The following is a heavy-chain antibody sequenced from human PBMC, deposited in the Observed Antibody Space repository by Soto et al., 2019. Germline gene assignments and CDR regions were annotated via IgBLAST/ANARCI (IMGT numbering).Heavy chain of an antibody. CDR1: GYTFTSYG. Sequence: QVQLVQSGAEVKKPGASVKVSCKASGYTFTSYGISWVRQAPGQGLEWMGWISAYNGNTNYAQKLQGRVTMTTDTSTSTAYMELRSLRSDDTAVYYCASDLREWEQWLANHYYYGMDVWSQGTTVTVSS. D-gene: IGHD6-19*01. J-gene: IGHJ6*02. V-gene: IGHV1-18*01. CDR3: ASDLREWEQWLANHYYYGMDV. CDR2: ISAYNGNT.